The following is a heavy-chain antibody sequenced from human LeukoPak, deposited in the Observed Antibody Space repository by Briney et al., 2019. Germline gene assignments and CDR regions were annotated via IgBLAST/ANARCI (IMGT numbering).Heavy chain of an antibody. CDR1: GFTFSSYA. V-gene: IGHV3-23*01. CDR3: AKDHRVWFGEFHNWFDP. Sequence: GGSLRLSCAASGFTFSSYAMSWVRQAPGKGLEWVSAISGSGGSTYYADSVKGRFTISRDNSKNTLYLQMNSLRAEGTAVYYCAKDHRVWFGEFHNWFDPWGQGTLVTVSS. D-gene: IGHD3-10*01. CDR2: ISGSGGST. J-gene: IGHJ5*02.